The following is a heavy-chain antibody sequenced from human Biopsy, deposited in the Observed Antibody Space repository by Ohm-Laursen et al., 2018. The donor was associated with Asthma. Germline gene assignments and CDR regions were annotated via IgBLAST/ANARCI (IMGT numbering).Heavy chain of an antibody. CDR2: INSVFGTT. CDR1: GGTFNTYV. Sequence: SVKVSCKSLGGTFNTYVIGWVRQAPGQGLEWMGGINSVFGTTTYPQKFQDRVTITTDDSTSTVYMELSSLRSKDTAVYYCARKAGSCISRTCYSLDFWGQGTLVTVSS. J-gene: IGHJ4*02. D-gene: IGHD2-2*01. V-gene: IGHV1-69*05. CDR3: ARKAGSCISRTCYSLDF.